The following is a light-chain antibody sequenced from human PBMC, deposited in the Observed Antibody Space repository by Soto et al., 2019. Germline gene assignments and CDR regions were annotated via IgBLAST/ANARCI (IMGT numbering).Light chain of an antibody. CDR3: QKYSSAPWT. Sequence: DIPMTQSPSSLAASVVDRVTITCRSSQGISNYVAWYQQKPGKVPKLLIYAASTLQSWVPSRFSGSGYGTDFTLTISSLQPEDVATYYCQKYSSAPWTFGQGTMVEIK. J-gene: IGKJ1*01. V-gene: IGKV1-27*01. CDR1: QGISNY. CDR2: AAS.